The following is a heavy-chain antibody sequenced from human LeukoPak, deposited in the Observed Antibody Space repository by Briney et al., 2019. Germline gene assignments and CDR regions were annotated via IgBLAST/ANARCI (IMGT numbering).Heavy chain of an antibody. CDR1: GFTFRSYS. Sequence: PGGSLRLSCAASGFTFRSYSMNWVRQAPGKRLEWVSSISSSSSYIYYADSVKGRFTISRDNAKNSLYLQMSSLRAEDTAVYYCARGLYGVEDAFDIWGRGTMVTVSS. CDR2: ISSSSSYI. J-gene: IGHJ3*02. D-gene: IGHD3-3*01. V-gene: IGHV3-21*01. CDR3: ARGLYGVEDAFDI.